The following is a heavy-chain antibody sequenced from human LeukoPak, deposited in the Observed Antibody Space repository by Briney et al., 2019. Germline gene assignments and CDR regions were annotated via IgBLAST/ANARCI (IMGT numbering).Heavy chain of an antibody. CDR2: IGDSGSA. V-gene: IGHV4-4*07. D-gene: IGHD3-10*01. CDR1: GGSISGYY. CDR3: ARDRPPPFPRYGSGSYFDY. J-gene: IGHJ4*02. Sequence: SETLSLTCTVSGGSISGYYWSWIRQPAGKGLEWIGRIGDSGSANYNTSLKSRVTMSVDTSKNQLSLKLSSVTAEDTAVYYCARDRPPPFPRYGSGSYFDYWGQGTLVTVSS.